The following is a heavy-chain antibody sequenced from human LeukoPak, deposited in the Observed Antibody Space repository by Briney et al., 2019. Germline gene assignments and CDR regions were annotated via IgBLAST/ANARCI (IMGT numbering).Heavy chain of an antibody. J-gene: IGHJ4*02. CDR2: IYSGGST. CDR1: GFTVNSNY. Sequence: GGSLRLSCAASGFTVNSNYMSWVRQAPGKGLEWVSVIYSGGSTYYADSVKSRFTISRDNSKNTLYLQMNSLRAEDTAVYYCARRREEARDFDCWGQGTLVTVSS. V-gene: IGHV3-53*01. D-gene: IGHD1-26*01. CDR3: ARRREEARDFDC.